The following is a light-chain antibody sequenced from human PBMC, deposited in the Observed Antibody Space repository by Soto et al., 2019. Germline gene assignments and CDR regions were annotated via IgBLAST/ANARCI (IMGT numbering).Light chain of an antibody. J-gene: IGLJ1*01. Sequence: QSALTQPPSASGSPGQSVTLSCTGTSSDVGGYNYVSWYQQHPGKPPKLMIYEVSKRPSGVPDRFSGSKSGNTASLTVSGLKDEDEADYYCSSYAGSLYVFGTGTKVTVL. V-gene: IGLV2-8*01. CDR2: EVS. CDR3: SSYAGSLYV. CDR1: SSDVGGYNY.